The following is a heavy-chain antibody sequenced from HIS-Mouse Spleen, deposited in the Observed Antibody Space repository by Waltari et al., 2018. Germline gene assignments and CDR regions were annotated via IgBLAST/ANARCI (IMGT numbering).Heavy chain of an antibody. V-gene: IGHV3-33*01. J-gene: IGHJ6*02. CDR1: GFTFSSHG. CDR3: ARDSIAATYYYYYGMDV. CDR2: IWYDGSNK. D-gene: IGHD2-15*01. Sequence: QVQLVESGGGVVQPGRSLRLSCAASGFTFSSHGMPWFRQGPGKGLEWVAVIWYDGSNKYYADSVKGRFTISRDNSKNTLYLQMNSLRAEDTAVYYCARDSIAATYYYYYGMDVWGQGTTVTVSS.